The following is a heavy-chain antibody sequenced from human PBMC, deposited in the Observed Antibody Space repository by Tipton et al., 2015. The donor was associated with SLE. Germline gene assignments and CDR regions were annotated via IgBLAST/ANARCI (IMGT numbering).Heavy chain of an antibody. CDR3: ARGKSSGWYVPGIDY. V-gene: IGHV3-48*03. CDR1: GFTFSSYE. Sequence: SLRLSCATSGFTFSSYEMIWVRQAPGKGLEWVSSITSGSAIYYADSVKDRFTISRDNAKNSLYLQMDSLRAEDTAVYYCARGKSSGWYVPGIDYWGQGTLVTVSS. J-gene: IGHJ4*02. D-gene: IGHD6-19*01. CDR2: ITSGSAI.